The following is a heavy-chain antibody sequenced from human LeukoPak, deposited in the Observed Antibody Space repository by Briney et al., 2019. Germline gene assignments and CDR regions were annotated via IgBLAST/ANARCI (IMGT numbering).Heavy chain of an antibody. J-gene: IGHJ4*02. CDR3: AGSWFYRDYFEY. D-gene: IGHD3-10*01. CDR1: GFTFSSYG. V-gene: IGHV3-30*02. Sequence: GGSLRLSCAASGFTFSSYGMHGVRQAPGKGLEWVAVIWYDGSNKYYADSVRGRFTISRDNSKNTLYLQMNSLRVEDTAVYYCAGSWFYRDYFEYWGQGTLVTVSS. CDR2: IWYDGSNK.